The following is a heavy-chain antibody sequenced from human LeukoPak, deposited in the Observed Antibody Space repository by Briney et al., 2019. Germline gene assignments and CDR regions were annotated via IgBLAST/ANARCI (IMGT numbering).Heavy chain of an antibody. V-gene: IGHV1-8*01. CDR3: ARPRSAYSDSSGYDL. Sequence: ASVKVSCKASGYTFTSYDINWVRQASGEGPEWMGWMNPNSGDTGYAQKFQGRVTMTRSTTTSTAYMELSSLRSEDTAVYYCARPRSAYSDSSGYDLWGQGTLVTVSS. D-gene: IGHD3-22*01. CDR1: GYTFTSYD. CDR2: MNPNSGDT. J-gene: IGHJ4*02.